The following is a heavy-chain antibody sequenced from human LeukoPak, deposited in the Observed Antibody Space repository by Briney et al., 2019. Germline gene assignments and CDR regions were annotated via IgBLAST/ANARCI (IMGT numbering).Heavy chain of an antibody. Sequence: GGSLRLSCAASGFSFKNAWMSWVRQAPGRGPEFVSAINLDGSLTYYADSLKGRFTISRDNSKSTLFLQMNSLRPKDTAVYYCVRRFGGYDYWGQGTLVTVSS. D-gene: IGHD5-12*01. CDR1: GFSFKNAW. CDR2: INLDGSLT. CDR3: VRRFGGYDY. V-gene: IGHV3-64D*09. J-gene: IGHJ4*02.